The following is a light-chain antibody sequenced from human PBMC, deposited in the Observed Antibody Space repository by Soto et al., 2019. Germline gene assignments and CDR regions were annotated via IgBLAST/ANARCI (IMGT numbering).Light chain of an antibody. CDR1: QSVSSSY. V-gene: IGKV3-20*01. Sequence: EIVLTQSPGTLSLSPGERATLSCRASQSVSSSYLAWYQQKPGQAPMLLIYGASSMATGIPDRLSGSGSGTDFTLTISRLEPEDFAVYYCKKYGSSPQVTLGKGTRLVIK. CDR3: KKYGSSPQVT. J-gene: IGKJ5*01. CDR2: GAS.